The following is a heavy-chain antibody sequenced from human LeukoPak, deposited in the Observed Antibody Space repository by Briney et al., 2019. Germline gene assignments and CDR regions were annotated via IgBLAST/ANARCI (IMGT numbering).Heavy chain of an antibody. V-gene: IGHV1-8*01. CDR2: MNPNSGNT. Sequence: GASVKVSCKASGNTFTSYDINWVRQATGQGLEWMGWMNPNSGNTGYAQKSQGRVTMTRNTSISTAYMELSSLRSEDTAMYYCARWSGYYSRFDYWGQGTLVTVSS. D-gene: IGHD3-3*01. CDR1: GNTFTSYD. CDR3: ARWSGYYSRFDY. J-gene: IGHJ4*02.